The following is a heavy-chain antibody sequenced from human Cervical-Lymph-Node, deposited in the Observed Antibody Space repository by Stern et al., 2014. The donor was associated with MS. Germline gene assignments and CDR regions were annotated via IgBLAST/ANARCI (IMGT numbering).Heavy chain of an antibody. CDR1: GFTFSTYS. J-gene: IGHJ6*02. Sequence: EVQLVESGGGLVQPGGSLRLSCAASGFTFSTYSMNWVRQAPGKGLEWVSYISSSSSTISYADSVKGRFTISRDNAKNSLYLQMNSLRVEDTAVYYCARDCSSTSCYGMDVWGQGTTVTVPS. CDR2: ISSSSSTI. V-gene: IGHV3-48*01. D-gene: IGHD2-2*01. CDR3: ARDCSSTSCYGMDV.